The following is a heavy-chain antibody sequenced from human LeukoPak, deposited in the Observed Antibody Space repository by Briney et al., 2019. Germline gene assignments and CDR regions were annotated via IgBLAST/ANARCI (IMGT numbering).Heavy chain of an antibody. Sequence: SQTLLLTCAISGDSVSSNNGAWNWIRPSPSRGLEWLGRTPHTSKWYNYYAESLISRTTISPAPSKPQSPLQLYAVTPDNTAVYYSARDVGTTGWHTFDYWGQGTLVTVSS. J-gene: IGHJ4*02. CDR2: TPHTSKWYN. CDR1: GDSVSSNNGA. CDR3: ARDVGTTGWHTFDY. V-gene: IGHV6-1*01. D-gene: IGHD3-9*01.